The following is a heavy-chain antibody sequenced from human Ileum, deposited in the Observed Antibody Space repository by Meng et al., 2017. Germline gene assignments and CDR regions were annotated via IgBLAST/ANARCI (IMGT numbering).Heavy chain of an antibody. V-gene: IGHV6-1*01. CDR2: TYYNSKWYN. CDR1: GDSGSSNSGA. J-gene: IGHJ4*02. CDR3: ARGWAAAGFDY. Sequence: QQHRQPAGPGLVKTTPTLAPPCAISGDSGSSNSGAWNWIGQSPSRRLECLGRTYYNSKWYNEYAESVKSRITISPDTSKNQFSLQLNSVTPEDTAVYYCARGWAAAGFDYWGQGTLVTVSS. D-gene: IGHD6-13*01.